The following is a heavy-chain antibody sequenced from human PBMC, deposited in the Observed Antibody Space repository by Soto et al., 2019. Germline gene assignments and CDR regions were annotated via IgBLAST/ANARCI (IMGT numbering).Heavy chain of an antibody. V-gene: IGHV1-18*01. J-gene: IGHJ4*02. D-gene: IGHD2-15*01. CDR1: GYTFTSYG. CDR3: ARGWVVAATGPGAHFDY. Sequence: ASVKVSCKASGYTFTSYGISWVRQAPGQGLEWMGRISAYNGNTNYAQKLQGRVTMTTDTSTSTAYMELRSLRSDDTAVYYCARGWVVAATGPGAHFDYWGQGTLVTVSS. CDR2: ISAYNGNT.